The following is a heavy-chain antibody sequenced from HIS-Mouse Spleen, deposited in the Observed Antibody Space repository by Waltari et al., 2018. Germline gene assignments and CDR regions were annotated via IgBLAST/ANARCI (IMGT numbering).Heavy chain of an antibody. CDR3: AIARWWGAFDI. V-gene: IGHV3-30-3*01. D-gene: IGHD2-15*01. CDR2: ISYEGSNK. Sequence: QVQLVESGGGVVQPGRSLRLSCAASGFTFSSYAMHWVRQAPGKGLEWVAGISYEGSNKYYADSVKGRFTISRDNSKNTLYLQMNSLRAEDTAVYYCAIARWWGAFDIWGQGTMVTVSS. CDR1: GFTFSSYA. J-gene: IGHJ3*02.